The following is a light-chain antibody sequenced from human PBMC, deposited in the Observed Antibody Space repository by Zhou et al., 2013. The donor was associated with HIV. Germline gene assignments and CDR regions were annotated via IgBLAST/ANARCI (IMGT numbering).Light chain of an antibody. J-gene: IGKJ1*01. CDR3: QQYAISPRT. V-gene: IGKV3-20*01. Sequence: EIVLTQSPGTLSLSPGERATLSCRASQSVSSSNLAWYQQMPGQAPRLLIYGASSRATGIPDRFSGSGSGTDFTLTISGLEPEDFALYYCQQYAISPRTFGQGTKVKSN. CDR2: GAS. CDR1: QSVSSSN.